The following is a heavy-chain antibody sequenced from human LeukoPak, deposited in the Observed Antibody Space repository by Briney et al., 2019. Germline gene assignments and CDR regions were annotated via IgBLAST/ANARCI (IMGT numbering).Heavy chain of an antibody. CDR1: GFTFSTYA. CDR3: AKSLVRGVIILDFDY. CDR2: ISYDGSSK. J-gene: IGHJ4*02. D-gene: IGHD3-10*01. Sequence: PGGSLRLSCAASGFTFSTYAMHWVRQAPGKGLEWVAVISYDGSSKYYADSVKGRFTISRDNSKNTLYLQMNSLRAEDTAVYYCAKSLVRGVIILDFDYWGQGTLVTVSS. V-gene: IGHV3-30*04.